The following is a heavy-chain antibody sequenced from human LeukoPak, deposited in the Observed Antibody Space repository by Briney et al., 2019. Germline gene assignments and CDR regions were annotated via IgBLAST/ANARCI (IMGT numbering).Heavy chain of an antibody. CDR1: GFTFSSYGMYYG. J-gene: IGHJ6*03. Sequence: PGGSLRLSCAASGFTFSSYGMYYGMHWVRQAPGKGLEWVAFIRYDGSDEYYADSVKGRFTISRDNSKNTLYLQMNSLRTEDTAVYYCANAGYSSDWYDYYYMDVWGKGTTVTISS. CDR2: IRYDGSDE. V-gene: IGHV3-30*02. D-gene: IGHD6-19*01. CDR3: ANAGYSSDWYDYYYMDV.